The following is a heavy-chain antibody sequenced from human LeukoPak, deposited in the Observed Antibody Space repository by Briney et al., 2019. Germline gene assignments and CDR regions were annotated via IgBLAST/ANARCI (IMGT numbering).Heavy chain of an antibody. CDR2: ISGSGGST. Sequence: GGSLRLSCAASGFTFSSYAMSWVRQAPGKGLEWVSAISGSGGSTYYADSVKGRFTISGDNSKNTLYLQMNSLRAEDTAVYYCAKTRRLLWFGELVGAFDIWGQGTMVTVSS. D-gene: IGHD3-10*01. V-gene: IGHV3-23*01. J-gene: IGHJ3*02. CDR3: AKTRRLLWFGELVGAFDI. CDR1: GFTFSSYA.